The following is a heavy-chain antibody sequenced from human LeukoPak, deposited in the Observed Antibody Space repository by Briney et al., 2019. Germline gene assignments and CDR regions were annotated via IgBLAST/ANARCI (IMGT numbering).Heavy chain of an antibody. V-gene: IGHV1-69*13. CDR2: IIPTFGTA. CDR3: ARGTYYYDSSGYPLWGYYYGMDV. CDR1: GGTFSSYA. D-gene: IGHD3-22*01. Sequence: SVKVSCKASGGTFSSYAISWVRQAPGQGLEWMGGIIPTFGTANYAQKFQGRVTITADESTSTAYMELSSLRSEDTAVYYCARGTYYYDSSGYPLWGYYYGMDVWGQGTTVTVSS. J-gene: IGHJ6*02.